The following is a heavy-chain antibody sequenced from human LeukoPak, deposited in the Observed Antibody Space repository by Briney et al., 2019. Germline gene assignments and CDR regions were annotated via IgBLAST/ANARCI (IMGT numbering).Heavy chain of an antibody. V-gene: IGHV4-34*01. CDR2: INHSGST. J-gene: IGHJ6*03. D-gene: IGHD3-10*01. Sequence: PSETLSLTCAVYGGSFSGYYWSWIRQPPGKGLEWIGEINHSGSTIYNPSLKSRVTISVDTSKNQFSLRLSSVTAADTAVYYCARESNYYYGSGSYYNWHYYYMDVWGKGTTVTVSS. CDR1: GGSFSGYY. CDR3: ARESNYYYGSGSYYNWHYYYMDV.